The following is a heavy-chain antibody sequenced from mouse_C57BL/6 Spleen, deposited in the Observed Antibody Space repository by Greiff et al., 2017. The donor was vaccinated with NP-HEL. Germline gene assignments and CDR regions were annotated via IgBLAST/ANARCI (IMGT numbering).Heavy chain of an antibody. CDR3: AREGYSNYYFDY. Sequence: ESGPGLVKPSQSLSLTCSATGYSITSGYYWNWIRQFPGNKLEWMGYISYDGSNNYNPSLKNRISITRDTSKNQFFLKLNSVTTEDTATYYCAREGYSNYYFDYWGQGTTLTVSS. V-gene: IGHV3-6*01. CDR2: ISYDGSN. CDR1: GYSITSGYY. J-gene: IGHJ2*01. D-gene: IGHD2-5*01.